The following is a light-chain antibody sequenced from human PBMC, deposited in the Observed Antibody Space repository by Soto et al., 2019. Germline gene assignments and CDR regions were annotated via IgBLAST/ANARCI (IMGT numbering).Light chain of an antibody. V-gene: IGKV1-9*01. J-gene: IGKJ5*01. Sequence: NQLTQSPSSLSAYEGDRVTITCRASQGITSYLAWYQQKPGKAPKLLIYAASTLQSGVPSRFSGSGSGTDFTLTISSLQPEDFATYYCQQLNSYPVTFGQRRRLEI. CDR1: QGITSY. CDR2: AAS. CDR3: QQLNSYPVT.